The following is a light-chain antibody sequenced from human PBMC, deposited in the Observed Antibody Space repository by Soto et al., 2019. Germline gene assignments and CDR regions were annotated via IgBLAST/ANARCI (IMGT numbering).Light chain of an antibody. CDR2: EVS. CDR3: TSYTSSSTLDV. V-gene: IGLV2-14*01. CDR1: SSDGGGYNY. Sequence: QSALTQPASVSGSPGQSITISCTGTSSDGGGYNYVSWYQQHPGKAPKLMIYEVSNRPSGVSNRFSGSKSGHTASLTISGLQSEDEADYFCTSYTSSSTLDVFGTGTKLTVL. J-gene: IGLJ1*01.